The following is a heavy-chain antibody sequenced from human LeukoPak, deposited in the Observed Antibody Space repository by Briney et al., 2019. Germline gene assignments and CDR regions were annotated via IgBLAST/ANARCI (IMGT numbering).Heavy chain of an antibody. Sequence: SETLSLTCTVSGGSISSSSYYWGWIRQPPGKGLEWIGSIYYSGSTYYNPSLKSRVTISVDTSKNQFSLKLSSVTAADTAVYYCARQPRAAAGTLRDYWGQGTLVTVSS. CDR3: ARQPRAAAGTLRDY. CDR2: IYYSGST. CDR1: GGSISSSSYY. J-gene: IGHJ4*02. D-gene: IGHD6-13*01. V-gene: IGHV4-39*01.